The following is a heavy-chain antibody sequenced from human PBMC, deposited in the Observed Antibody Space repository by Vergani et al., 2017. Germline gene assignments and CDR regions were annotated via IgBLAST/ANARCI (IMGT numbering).Heavy chain of an antibody. CDR1: GFSLSTSGMC. D-gene: IGHD6-13*01. CDR2: IDWDDDK. V-gene: IGHV2-70*15. CDR3: ARVIAAAGAFDY. Sequence: QVTLRESGPALVKPTQTLTLTCTFSGFSLSTSGMCVSWIRQPPGKALEWLARIDWDDDKYYSTSLKTRLTISKDTSKNQVVLTMTNMDPVDTATYYCARVIAAAGAFDYWGQGTLVTVSS. J-gene: IGHJ4*02.